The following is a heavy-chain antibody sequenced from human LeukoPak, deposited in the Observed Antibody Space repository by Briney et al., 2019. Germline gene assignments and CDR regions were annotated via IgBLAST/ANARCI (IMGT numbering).Heavy chain of an antibody. CDR3: ARARITFGGARSPLDY. J-gene: IGHJ4*02. V-gene: IGHV1-2*02. Sequence: ASVKVSCKASGYTFTGYYMHWVRQAPGQGLEWMGWINPNSGGTNYAQKFQGRVTMTRDTSISTAYMELSRLRSDDTAVYYCARARITFGGARSPLDYWGQGTLVTVSS. CDR1: GYTFTGYY. D-gene: IGHD3-16*01. CDR2: INPNSGGT.